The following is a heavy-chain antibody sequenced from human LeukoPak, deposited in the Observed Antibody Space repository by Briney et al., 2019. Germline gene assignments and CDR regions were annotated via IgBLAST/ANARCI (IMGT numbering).Heavy chain of an antibody. CDR1: GGSISTYY. CDR3: ARGGGGYAFDY. D-gene: IGHD5-12*01. CDR2: IYYSGST. V-gene: IGHV4-59*01. Sequence: PETLSLTCTVSGGSISTYYWSWIRQPPGKGLEWIGHIYYSGSTNYNPSLKSRVTMSVDTSKNQFSLKLSSVTAADTAVYYCARGGGGYAFDYWGQGTLVTVSS. J-gene: IGHJ4*02.